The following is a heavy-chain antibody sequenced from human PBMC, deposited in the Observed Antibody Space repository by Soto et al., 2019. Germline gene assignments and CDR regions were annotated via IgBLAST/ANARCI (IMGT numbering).Heavy chain of an antibody. Sequence: NPSETLSLTCTVSGGSISSYYWSWIRQPPGKGLEWIGYTYYSGSTNYNPSLKSRVTISVDTSKNQFSLKLSSVTAADTAVYYCARDVWFGHLGSYGMDVWGQGTTVTVSS. D-gene: IGHD3-10*01. CDR1: GGSISSYY. CDR2: TYYSGST. CDR3: ARDVWFGHLGSYGMDV. J-gene: IGHJ6*02. V-gene: IGHV4-59*01.